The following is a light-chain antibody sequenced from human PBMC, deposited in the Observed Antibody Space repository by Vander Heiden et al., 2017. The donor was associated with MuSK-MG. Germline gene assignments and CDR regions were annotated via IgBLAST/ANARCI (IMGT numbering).Light chain of an antibody. Sequence: DIVMTQSPVSLAVSLGERATINCKTSQSVLHSSNNKNYLAGYQQKPGQPPNLLIFWASTRESGVPDRFSGSGCGTDFTLTISSLQAEDVAVYYCQQYDNTPPITFGRGTRLEIK. CDR3: QQYDNTPPIT. J-gene: IGKJ5*01. CDR1: QSVLHSSNNKNY. CDR2: WAS. V-gene: IGKV4-1*01.